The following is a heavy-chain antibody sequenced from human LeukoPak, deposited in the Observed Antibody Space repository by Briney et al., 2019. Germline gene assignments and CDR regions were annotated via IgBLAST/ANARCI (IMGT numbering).Heavy chain of an antibody. J-gene: IGHJ4*02. D-gene: IGHD4-17*01. CDR1: GGSISSSSYY. V-gene: IGHV4-39*07. Sequence: SETLSLTCTVSGGSISSSSYYWGWIRQPPGKGLEWIGSIYHSGSTYYNPSLKSRVTISVDTSKNQFSLKLSSVTAADTAVYYCARGLYGDFDYWGQGTLVTVSS. CDR2: IYHSGST. CDR3: ARGLYGDFDY.